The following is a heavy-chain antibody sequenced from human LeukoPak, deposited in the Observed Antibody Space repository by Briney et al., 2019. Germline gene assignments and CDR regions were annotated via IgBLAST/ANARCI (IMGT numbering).Heavy chain of an antibody. CDR2: IYSGGST. CDR1: GFTVSSNY. J-gene: IGHJ4*02. V-gene: IGHV3-53*05. D-gene: IGHD3-22*01. CDR3: AKDGGSGYYSHFDY. Sequence: GGSLRLSCAASGFTVSSNYMSWVRQAPGKGLEWVSVIYSGGSTYYADSVKGRFTISRDNSKNTLYLQMSSLSAEDTAVYYCAKDGGSGYYSHFDYWGQGTLVTVSS.